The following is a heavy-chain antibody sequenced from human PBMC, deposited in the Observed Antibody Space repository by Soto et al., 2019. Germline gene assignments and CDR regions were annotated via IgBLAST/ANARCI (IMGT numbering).Heavy chain of an antibody. CDR3: AKDIHADRDTYHYGADY. V-gene: IGHV3-30*18. Sequence: QVQLVESGGGVVQPGTSLRLSCSASGFTFGNFGMHWVRQSPGKGLEWVSIITYDGSRKHYIDSVKGRFTISRDNSKNTVFLQMNSLRAADSAVYYCAKDIHADRDTYHYGADYWGQGTLVTVSS. CDR2: ITYDGSRK. D-gene: IGHD5-12*01. CDR1: GFTFGNFG. J-gene: IGHJ4*02.